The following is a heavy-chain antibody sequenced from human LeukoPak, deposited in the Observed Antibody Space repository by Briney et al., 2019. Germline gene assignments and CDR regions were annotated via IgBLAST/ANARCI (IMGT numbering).Heavy chain of an antibody. V-gene: IGHV3-23*01. CDR2: ISGSGGST. D-gene: IGHD6-19*01. J-gene: IGHJ4*02. CDR3: AKDLAYSSGWYDFGLLFDY. Sequence: PGGSLRLSCAASGFTFSSYAMSWVRQAPGKGLEWVSAISGSGGSTYYADSVKGRFTISRDNSKNTLYLQVNSLRAEDTAVYYCAKDLAYSSGWYDFGLLFDYWGQGTLVTVSS. CDR1: GFTFSSYA.